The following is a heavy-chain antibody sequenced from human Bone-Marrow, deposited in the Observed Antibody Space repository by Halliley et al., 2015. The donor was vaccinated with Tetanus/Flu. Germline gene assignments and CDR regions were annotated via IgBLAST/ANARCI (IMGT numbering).Heavy chain of an antibody. Sequence: GATYYNPSLKSRVSISGDTSKTHFSLKLDSVTAADTAVYYCVRVWGHYFESGGDTYTWFDPWGLGTLVPVSS. CDR3: VRVWGHYFESGGDTYTWFDP. CDR2: GAT. J-gene: IGHJ5*02. V-gene: IGHV4-30-4*07. D-gene: IGHD3-22*01.